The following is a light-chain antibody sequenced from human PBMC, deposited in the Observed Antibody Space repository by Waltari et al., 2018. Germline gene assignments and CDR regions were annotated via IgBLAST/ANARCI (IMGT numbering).Light chain of an antibody. CDR3: QQYHNLPLT. CDR2: DVS. J-gene: IGKJ4*01. CDR1: QDISNY. V-gene: IGKV1-33*01. Sequence: DIQLTQSPSSLSAAVGDRVTITCQASQDISNYINWYQQRPGKAPTLLIYDVSDLERGVPSRFSGSGSGTAFTFTISSLQPEDVATYFCQQYHNLPLTFGGGTKVDIK.